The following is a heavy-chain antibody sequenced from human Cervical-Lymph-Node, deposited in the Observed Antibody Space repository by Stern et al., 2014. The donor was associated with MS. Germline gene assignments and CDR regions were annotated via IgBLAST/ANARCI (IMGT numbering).Heavy chain of an antibody. Sequence: QLVQSGAEVKKPGASVKVSCKASGYTFTTYYLHWVRQAPGQGLEWMGFINPSGGSTIYAQKFQGRVTMTRDTSTSTVYMELSSLRSEDTAIYYCARRTSGSSLDYWGQGTLVTVSS. CDR2: INPSGGST. J-gene: IGHJ4*02. CDR1: GYTFTTYY. V-gene: IGHV1-46*01. D-gene: IGHD6-13*01. CDR3: ARRTSGSSLDY.